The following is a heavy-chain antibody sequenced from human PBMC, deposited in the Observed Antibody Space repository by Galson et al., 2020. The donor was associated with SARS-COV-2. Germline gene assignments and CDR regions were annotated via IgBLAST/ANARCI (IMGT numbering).Heavy chain of an antibody. CDR2: ISWNSGTI. J-gene: IGHJ4*02. CDR3: AKGPNSYSSAWYGIDY. Sequence: GASLRLPCAASGITFDDYAMHWVRQAPGKGLEWVSGISWNSGTIGYADSVKGRFTVSRDNAKNSLYLQMNSLRAEDTAMYYCAKGPNSYSSAWYGIDYGGQGTLVTVSS. CDR1: GITFDDYA. D-gene: IGHD6-19*01. V-gene: IGHV3-9*01.